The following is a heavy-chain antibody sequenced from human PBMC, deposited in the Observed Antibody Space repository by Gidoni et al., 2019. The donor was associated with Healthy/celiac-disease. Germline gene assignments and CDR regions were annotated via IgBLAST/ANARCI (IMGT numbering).Heavy chain of an antibody. CDR2: INPSGGST. D-gene: IGHD3-10*01. J-gene: IGHJ4*02. CDR3: AKGKGASGYFDY. Sequence: QVQLVQSGAEVKKHGAAVKDSCTASGYTFTSYSMHWVRQAPGQGLEWLGIINPSGGSTSYAQKFQGRVTMTRDTSTSTVYMELSSLRSEDTAVYYCAKGKGASGYFDYWGQGTLVTVSS. V-gene: IGHV1-46*03. CDR1: GYTFTSYS.